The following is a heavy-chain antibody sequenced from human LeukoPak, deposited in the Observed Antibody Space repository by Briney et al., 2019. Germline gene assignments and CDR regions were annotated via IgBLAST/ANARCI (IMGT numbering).Heavy chain of an antibody. Sequence: SETLSLTCTVSGDSVSSYYWSWIRQPPGKGLECIGYIYYTGGTNYNPSLKSRVTVSVDTSKNQFSLNLSSVTAADTAVYYCASAEPRGIIWYPYWGQGTLVTVSS. D-gene: IGHD6-13*01. J-gene: IGHJ4*02. CDR2: IYYTGGT. V-gene: IGHV4-59*02. CDR3: ASAEPRGIIWYPY. CDR1: GDSVSSYY.